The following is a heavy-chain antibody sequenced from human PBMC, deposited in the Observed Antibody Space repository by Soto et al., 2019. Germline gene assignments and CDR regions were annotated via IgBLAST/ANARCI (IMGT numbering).Heavy chain of an antibody. J-gene: IGHJ4*02. D-gene: IGHD6-19*01. Sequence: QVQLVQSGAAVKKPGASVKVSCKPSGSTFTAYYIHWVRQAPGQGLKWMGWIKHNSGSTKYAQEFQGWVTMTRDTSISTAYMELRRLRSDESAVYYCARDSGSAWYGGGDFDYWGQGTLVTVSS. V-gene: IGHV1-2*04. CDR3: ARDSGSAWYGGGDFDY. CDR1: GSTFTAYY. CDR2: IKHNSGST.